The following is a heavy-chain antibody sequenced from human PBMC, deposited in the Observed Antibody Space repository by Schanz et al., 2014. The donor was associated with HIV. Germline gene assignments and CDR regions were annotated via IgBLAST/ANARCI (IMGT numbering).Heavy chain of an antibody. CDR2: INPANGVT. Sequence: QVQLVQSGAEVKRPGASLKVSCKASGYPFLDYYIHWMRQAPGQGLEWMGWINPANGVTKYAQKFRDRVTMTRDTSISTAYMELSSLRFEDTAVYYCASHGEGITMIVVVNGGYYGMDVWGQGTTVTVSS. J-gene: IGHJ6*02. CDR3: ASHGEGITMIVVVNGGYYGMDV. V-gene: IGHV1-2*02. CDR1: GYPFLDYY. D-gene: IGHD3-22*01.